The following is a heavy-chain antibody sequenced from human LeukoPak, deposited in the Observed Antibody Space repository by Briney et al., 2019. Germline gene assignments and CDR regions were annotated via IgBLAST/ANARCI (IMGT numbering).Heavy chain of an antibody. CDR2: IRSKANGYAT. CDR1: GFTFSGSA. V-gene: IGHV3-73*01. J-gene: IGHJ4*02. D-gene: IGHD1-26*01. CDR3: GRVGAGY. Sequence: PGGSLRLSCAASGFTFSGSAMHWVRQAPGKGLEWVGRIRSKANGYATGYVASLKGRFTISRDDSKNTAYLQMNSLKSEDTAVYYCGRVGAGYWGPGTLVTVSS.